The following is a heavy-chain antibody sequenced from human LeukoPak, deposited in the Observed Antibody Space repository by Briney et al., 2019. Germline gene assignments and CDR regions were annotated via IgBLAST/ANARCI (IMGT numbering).Heavy chain of an antibody. Sequence: GGSLRLSCAVSGFTLSSQWMHWVRHAPGKGLVWVSLIKTDGSSTNYADSVKGRFTVSRDDAKNTLYLQMSSLRAEDTAMYYCHPLAYISDWGQGALVTVSS. J-gene: IGHJ4*02. D-gene: IGHD6-19*01. CDR1: GFTLSSQW. CDR2: IKTDGSST. CDR3: HPLAYISD. V-gene: IGHV3-74*01.